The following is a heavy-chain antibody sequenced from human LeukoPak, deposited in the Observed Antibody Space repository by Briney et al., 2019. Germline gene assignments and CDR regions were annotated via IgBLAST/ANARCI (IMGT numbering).Heavy chain of an antibody. J-gene: IGHJ4*02. CDR1: GLTFSSYA. V-gene: IGHV3-23*01. CDR3: ARSGSYYDHYYFDY. Sequence: GGSLRLSCAASGLTFSSYAMSWVRPAPGKGLEWVSAISGSGGSTYYADSVKGRFTISRDNSKNTLCLQMNSLRAEDTAVYYCARSGSYYDHYYFDYWGQGTLVTVSS. CDR2: ISGSGGST. D-gene: IGHD1-26*01.